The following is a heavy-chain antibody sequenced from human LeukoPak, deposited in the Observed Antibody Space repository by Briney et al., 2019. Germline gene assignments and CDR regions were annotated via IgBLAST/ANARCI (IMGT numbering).Heavy chain of an antibody. CDR1: GGSISGGGYS. Sequence: SETLSLTCAVSGGSISGGGYSWSWIRQPPGKGLEWIGYIYHSGSTYYNPSLKSRVTISVDRSKNQFSLKLSSVTAADTAVYYCARTLWFGELLSRFDPWGQGTLVTVSS. V-gene: IGHV4-30-2*01. J-gene: IGHJ5*02. CDR2: IYHSGST. D-gene: IGHD3-10*01. CDR3: ARTLWFGELLSRFDP.